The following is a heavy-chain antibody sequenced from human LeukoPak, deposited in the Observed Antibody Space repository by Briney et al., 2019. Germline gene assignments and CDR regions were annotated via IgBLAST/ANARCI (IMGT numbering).Heavy chain of an antibody. V-gene: IGHV3-74*01. D-gene: IGHD3-22*01. CDR3: ARDEEFDSSGYYSNGFDY. Sequence: GGSLRLSCAASGFTFSHYWMHWVRQAPGEGLVWVSRINSDGSSTSYADSVKGRFTISRDNAKNTLYLQMNSLRAEDTAVYYCARDEEFDSSGYYSNGFDYWGQGTLVTVSS. CDR2: INSDGSST. CDR1: GFTFSHYW. J-gene: IGHJ4*02.